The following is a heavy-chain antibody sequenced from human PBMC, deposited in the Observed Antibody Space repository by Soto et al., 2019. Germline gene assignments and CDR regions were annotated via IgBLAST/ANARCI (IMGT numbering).Heavy chain of an antibody. CDR1: GYIFTSYG. Sequence: QVQLVQSGAEVKKPGASVKVSCKASGYIFTSYGISWVRQAPGQGLEWMGWISAYNGNTNYAQKLQGRVTMTTDTSTNTAYMELRILRSDDTAVYYCERDRIAAARGCPPYWGQGNLVTVSS. D-gene: IGHD6-13*01. V-gene: IGHV1-18*01. J-gene: IGHJ4*02. CDR3: ERDRIAAARGCPPY. CDR2: ISAYNGNT.